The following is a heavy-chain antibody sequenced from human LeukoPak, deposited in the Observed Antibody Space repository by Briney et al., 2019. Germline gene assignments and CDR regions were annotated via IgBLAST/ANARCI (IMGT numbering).Heavy chain of an antibody. V-gene: IGHV5-51*01. J-gene: IGHJ3*02. CDR3: ARHYYDILTGQNAFDI. CDR2: IYPGDSDT. CDR1: GYSFTSYW. D-gene: IGHD3-9*01. Sequence: GESLKISCKGSGYSFTSYWIGWVRQMPGKGLEWMGIIYPGDSDTRYSPAFQGQVTISADKSLSTAYLQWSSLKASDTAMYYFARHYYDILTGQNAFDIWGQGTMVTVSS.